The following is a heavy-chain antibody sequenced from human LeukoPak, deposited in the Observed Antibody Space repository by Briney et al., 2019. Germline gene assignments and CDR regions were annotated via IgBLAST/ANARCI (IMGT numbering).Heavy chain of an antibody. CDR1: GGSISSYY. CDR2: TYYSGST. CDR3: ARLPYYYDSSGYPDADYMDV. Sequence: SETLSLTCTVSGGSISSYYWSWIRQPPGKGLEWIGYTYYSGSTNYNPSLKSRVTISVDTSKNQFSLKLSSVTAADTAVYYCARLPYYYDSSGYPDADYMDVWGKGTTVTVSS. V-gene: IGHV4-59*08. J-gene: IGHJ6*03. D-gene: IGHD3-22*01.